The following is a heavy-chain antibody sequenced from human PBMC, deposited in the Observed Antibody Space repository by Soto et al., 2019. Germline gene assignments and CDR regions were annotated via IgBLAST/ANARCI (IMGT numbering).Heavy chain of an antibody. CDR3: AREGYCSSTTCHYGMDV. V-gene: IGHV3-11*06. Sequence: GGSLRLSCASSGFTFSDYYMSLIRQAPGKGLEWVTFISSSNNYIQYADSVKGRFTVSRDNAKNSLFLQMNSLRAEDTAVYYCAREGYCSSTTCHYGMDVWGQGTTVTVS. J-gene: IGHJ6*02. CDR2: ISSSNNYI. CDR1: GFTFSDYY. D-gene: IGHD2-2*01.